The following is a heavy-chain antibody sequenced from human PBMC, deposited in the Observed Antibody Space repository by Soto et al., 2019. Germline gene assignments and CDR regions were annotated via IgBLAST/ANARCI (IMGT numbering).Heavy chain of an antibody. CDR3: AKCGIIAVAGSWIDY. CDR2: ISGSGGST. D-gene: IGHD6-19*01. V-gene: IGHV3-23*01. CDR1: GSTLSSYA. J-gene: IGHJ4*02. Sequence: EVQLLESGGGLVQPGGSLRLSCAASGSTLSSYAMSWVRQAPGKGLEWVSAISGSGGSTYYADSVKGRFTISRDNSKNTLYLQMNSLRAEDTAVYYCAKCGIIAVAGSWIDYWGQGTLVTVSS.